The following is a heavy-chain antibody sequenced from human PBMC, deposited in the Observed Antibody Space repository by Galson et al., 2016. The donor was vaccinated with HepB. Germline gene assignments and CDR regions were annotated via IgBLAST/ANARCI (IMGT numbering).Heavy chain of an antibody. CDR2: IGHDGRYT. CDR1: GFTFRTYG. Sequence: SLRLSCAASGFTFRTYGMHWVRQAPGKGLEWVAIIGHDGRYTQYVDSVKGRFTISRDNSKNTLYLQFSSLRDEDTAVYYCARDYVTTATRWFDPWGQGTLVTVSS. CDR3: ARDYVTTATRWFDP. J-gene: IGHJ5*02. V-gene: IGHV3-33*01. D-gene: IGHD1-1*01.